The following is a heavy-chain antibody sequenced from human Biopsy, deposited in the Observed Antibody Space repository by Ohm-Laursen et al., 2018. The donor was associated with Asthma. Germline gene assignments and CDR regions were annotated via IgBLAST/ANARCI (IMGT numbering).Heavy chain of an antibody. D-gene: IGHD3-9*01. CDR2: IYWDDYN. J-gene: IGHJ5*02. V-gene: IGHV2-5*02. CDR3: ALSQDSGFDDHSPSWFDP. Sequence: TQTLTLTRSFSGFSLRTPGVGAGWIRQSPGKALEWLALIYWDDYNLFRPSLKKRLTITKDPSKNQVVLTMTKMDPVDSGTYYCALSQDSGFDDHSPSWFDPWGQGTLVTVSS. CDR1: GFSLRTPGVG.